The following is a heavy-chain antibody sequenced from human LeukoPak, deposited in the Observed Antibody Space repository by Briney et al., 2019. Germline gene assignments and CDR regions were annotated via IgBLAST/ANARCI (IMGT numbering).Heavy chain of an antibody. J-gene: IGHJ6*02. CDR2: IWYDGSNK. CDR3: ARKRGSGNYYYFGMDV. CDR1: GFNFSNYG. D-gene: IGHD5-24*01. Sequence: PGGSLRLSCVASGFNFSNYGIHWVRQAPGKGLEWVAVIWYDGSNKYYADYVKGRFTISRDNSKNTLSLQMNSLRVEDTAMYYCARKRGSGNYYYFGMDVWGQGATVIVSS. V-gene: IGHV3-33*01.